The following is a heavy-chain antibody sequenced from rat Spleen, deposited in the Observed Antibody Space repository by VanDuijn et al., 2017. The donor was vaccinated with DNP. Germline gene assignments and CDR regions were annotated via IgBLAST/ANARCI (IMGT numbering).Heavy chain of an antibody. D-gene: IGHD5-1*01. CDR1: GFTFTDFY. V-gene: IGHV7-7*01. J-gene: IGHJ1*01. CDR3: ARYNWEWYFDF. CDR2: IRNKANGYTT. Sequence: EVKLLESGGGLVQPGGSMRLSCAASGFTFTDFYMNWIRQPAGKAPEWLGFIRNKANGYTTEYNPSVKGRFTISRDNTQNMLYLQMNTLRAEDTATYYCARYNWEWYFDFWGPGTMVTVSS.